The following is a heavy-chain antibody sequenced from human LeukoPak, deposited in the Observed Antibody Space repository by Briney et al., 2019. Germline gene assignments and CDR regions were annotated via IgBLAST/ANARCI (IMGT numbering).Heavy chain of an antibody. CDR1: GFTFDDYA. CDR2: ISWNSGSI. V-gene: IGHV3-9*01. Sequence: PGGSLRLSCAASGFTFDDYAMHWVRQAPGKGLEWVSGISWNSGSIGYADSVKGRFTISRDNAKNSLYLQMNSLRAEDTAVYYCARDLVSWAFDIWGQGTMVTVSS. J-gene: IGHJ3*02. CDR3: ARDLVSWAFDI. D-gene: IGHD2-8*01.